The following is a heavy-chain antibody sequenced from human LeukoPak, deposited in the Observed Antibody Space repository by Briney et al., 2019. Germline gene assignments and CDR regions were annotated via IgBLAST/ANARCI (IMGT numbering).Heavy chain of an antibody. J-gene: IGHJ4*02. Sequence: QTGGCLRLSCAASGFTFSSYWMSWVRQAPGKGLEWVANIKQDGSEKYYVDSVKGRFTISRDNAKNSLYLQMNSLRAEDTAVYYCARAGGDYGDYRENYFDYWGQGTLVTVSS. D-gene: IGHD4-17*01. V-gene: IGHV3-7*01. CDR3: ARAGGDYGDYRENYFDY. CDR2: IKQDGSEK. CDR1: GFTFSSYW.